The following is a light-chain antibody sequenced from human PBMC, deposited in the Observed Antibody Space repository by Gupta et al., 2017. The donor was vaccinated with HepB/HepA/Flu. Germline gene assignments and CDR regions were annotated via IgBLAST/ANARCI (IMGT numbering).Light chain of an antibody. Sequence: QSALTQPASLSASPGQSITISCTGTSGDVGSYIFVSWYQQHPGKAPKLMIFEVNKRPSGISNRFSGPKSGNTASLTISGLQPEDEADYYCCSYGGCSTLLFGGGTKVTVL. CDR2: EVN. CDR1: SGDVGSYIF. V-gene: IGLV2-23*02. J-gene: IGLJ2*01. CDR3: CSYGGCSTLL.